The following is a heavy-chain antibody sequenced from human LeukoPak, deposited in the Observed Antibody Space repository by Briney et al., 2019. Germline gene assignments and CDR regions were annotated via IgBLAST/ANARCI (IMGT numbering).Heavy chain of an antibody. CDR1: GGSISSSSYY. CDR2: IYYSGST. CDR3: ARRSPRTDYYDSSGYINHFDY. V-gene: IGHV4-39*01. Sequence: SETLSLTCTVSGGSISSSSYYWGWIRQPPGKGLEWIGSIYYSGSTYYNPSLKSRVTISVDTSKNQFSLKLSSVTAADTAVYYCARRSPRTDYYDSSGYINHFDYWGQGTLVTVSS. J-gene: IGHJ4*02. D-gene: IGHD3-22*01.